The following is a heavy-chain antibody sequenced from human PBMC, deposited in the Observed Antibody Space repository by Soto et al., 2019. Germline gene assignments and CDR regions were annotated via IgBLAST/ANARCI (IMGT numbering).Heavy chain of an antibody. Sequence: QVQLVESGGGVVQPGRSLRLSCAASGFTFSSYAMHWVRQAPGKGLEWVAVISYDGSNKYYADSVKGRFTISRDNSKNTLYLQMNILRAEDTAVYYCARVFHRHIVVVTAIDYWGQGTLVTVSS. V-gene: IGHV3-30-3*01. CDR3: ARVFHRHIVVVTAIDY. CDR2: ISYDGSNK. J-gene: IGHJ4*02. CDR1: GFTFSSYA. D-gene: IGHD2-21*02.